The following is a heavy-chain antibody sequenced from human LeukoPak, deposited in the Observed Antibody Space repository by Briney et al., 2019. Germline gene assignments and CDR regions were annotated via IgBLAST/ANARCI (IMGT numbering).Heavy chain of an antibody. J-gene: IGHJ4*02. CDR2: INPNSGGT. V-gene: IGHV1-2*02. CDR1: GYTFTGYY. D-gene: IGHD3-9*01. Sequence: ASVTVSCKASGYTFTGYYMHWVRQAPGQGLEWMGWINPNSGGTNYAQKFQGRVTMTRDTSISTAYMELSRLRSDDTAVYYCALNYDILTGYLQTVFDYWGQGTLVTVSS. CDR3: ALNYDILTGYLQTVFDY.